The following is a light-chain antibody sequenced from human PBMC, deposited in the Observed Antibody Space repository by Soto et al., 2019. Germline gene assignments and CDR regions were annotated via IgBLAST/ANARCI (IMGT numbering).Light chain of an antibody. CDR3: QQYGSSSLN. Sequence: EIVLAQSPVSLSFSPGEVATLSCSASQSVSSSYLAWYQQKPGQAPRLLIYGASSRATGIPDRFSGSGSGTDFTLTISRLEPEDFAVYYCQQYGSSSLNFGGGTKVDIK. J-gene: IGKJ4*01. CDR2: GAS. V-gene: IGKV3-20*01. CDR1: QSVSSSY.